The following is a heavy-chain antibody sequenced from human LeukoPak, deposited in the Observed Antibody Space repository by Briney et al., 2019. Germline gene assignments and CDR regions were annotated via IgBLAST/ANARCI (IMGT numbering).Heavy chain of an antibody. J-gene: IGHJ4*02. D-gene: IGHD4-17*01. V-gene: IGHV3-23*01. CDR3: AKSVSGDYGDYVDY. CDR2: ISGSGGST. Sequence: GGSLRLSCAASGFTVSSNYMSWVRQAPGKGLEWVSAISGSGGSTYYADSVKGRFTISRDNSKNTLYLQMNSLRAEDTAVYYCAKSVSGDYGDYVDYWGQGTLVTVSS. CDR1: GFTVSSNY.